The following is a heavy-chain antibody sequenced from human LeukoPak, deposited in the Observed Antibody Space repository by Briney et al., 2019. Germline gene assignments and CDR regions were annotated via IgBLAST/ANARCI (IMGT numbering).Heavy chain of an antibody. D-gene: IGHD4-17*01. V-gene: IGHV3-30*18. CDR2: ISDDGRNK. Sequence: GGSLRLSCAASGFSFISYGMHWVRQAPGKGLEWVGVISDDGRNKNYADSVKGRFTISRDNSKDTLYLQMNSLRDEDTAVYCCAKRPSDYGDYVTYFDYWGQGTLVTVSS. J-gene: IGHJ4*02. CDR1: GFSFISYG. CDR3: AKRPSDYGDYVTYFDY.